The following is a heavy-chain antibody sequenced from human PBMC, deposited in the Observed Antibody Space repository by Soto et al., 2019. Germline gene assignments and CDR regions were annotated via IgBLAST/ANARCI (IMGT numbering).Heavy chain of an antibody. Sequence: GGSLRLSCAASGFTFSSYEMNWVRQAPGKGLEWVSYISSSGSTIYYADSVKGRFTISRDNAKNSLYLQMNSLRAEDTAVYYCAGHRYYYDSSGPGWFDPWGQGALVTVSS. CDR3: AGHRYYYDSSGPGWFDP. CDR2: ISSSGSTI. V-gene: IGHV3-48*03. D-gene: IGHD3-22*01. J-gene: IGHJ5*02. CDR1: GFTFSSYE.